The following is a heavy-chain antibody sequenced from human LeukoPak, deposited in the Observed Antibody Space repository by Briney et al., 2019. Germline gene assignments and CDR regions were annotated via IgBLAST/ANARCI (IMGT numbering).Heavy chain of an antibody. J-gene: IGHJ5*02. Sequence: PGGSLRLSCAASGFTFSSYAMHWVRQAPGKGLEWVAVISYDGSNKYYADSVKGRFTISRDNSKNTLYLQMNSLRAEDTAVYYCARGKSDPWFDPWGQGTLVTVSS. CDR3: ARGKSDPWFDP. CDR2: ISYDGSNK. V-gene: IGHV3-30-3*01. CDR1: GFTFSSYA.